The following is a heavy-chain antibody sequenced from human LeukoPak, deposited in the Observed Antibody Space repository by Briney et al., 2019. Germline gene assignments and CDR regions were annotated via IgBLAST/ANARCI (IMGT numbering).Heavy chain of an antibody. V-gene: IGHV4-59*01. Sequence: ETLSLTCTVSGGSISSYYWSWIRQPPGKGLEGIGYIYYSGSTNYNPSLKSRVTISVDTSKNQFSLKLSSVTAADTAVYYCARVRVAPRITMVRGVITGWFDPWGQGTLVTVSS. CDR2: IYYSGST. CDR3: ARVRVAPRITMVRGVITGWFDP. D-gene: IGHD3-10*01. J-gene: IGHJ5*02. CDR1: GGSISSYY.